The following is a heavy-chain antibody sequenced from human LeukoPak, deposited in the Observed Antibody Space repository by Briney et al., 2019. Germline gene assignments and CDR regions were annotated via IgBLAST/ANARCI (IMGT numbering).Heavy chain of an antibody. V-gene: IGHV1-18*01. D-gene: IGHD2-21*02. Sequence: ASVKVSCKASGYTFTSYGISWVRQAPGQGLEWMGWISAYNGNTNYAQKFQGRITMTRDTATSTVYMELSSLRCDDQAVYYCARDEVVTLFDYCGQGTLVPVSS. J-gene: IGHJ4*02. CDR3: ARDEVVTLFDY. CDR2: ISAYNGNT. CDR1: GYTFTSYG.